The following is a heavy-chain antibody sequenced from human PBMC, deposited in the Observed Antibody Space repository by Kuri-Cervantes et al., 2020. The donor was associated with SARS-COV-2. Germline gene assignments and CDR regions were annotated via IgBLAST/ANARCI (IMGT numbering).Heavy chain of an antibody. CDR3: ARAYCGGDCFPPYYYYYGMDV. D-gene: IGHD2-21*02. V-gene: IGHV3-53*01. CDR1: GFTVSTNY. Sequence: GGSLRLSCAASGFTVSTNYMSWVRQAPGKGLEWVSVIYSDGSTYYADSVKGRFTISRDNSRNTVYLQMNSLRAADTAVYYCARAYCGGDCFPPYYYYYGMDVWGQGTTVTVSS. CDR2: IYSDGST. J-gene: IGHJ6*02.